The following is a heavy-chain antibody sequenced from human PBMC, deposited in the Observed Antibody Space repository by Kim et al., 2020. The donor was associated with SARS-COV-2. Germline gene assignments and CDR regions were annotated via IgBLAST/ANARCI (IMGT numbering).Heavy chain of an antibody. V-gene: IGHV3-30-3*01. J-gene: IGHJ3*02. D-gene: IGHD6-19*01. Sequence: GGSLRLSCAASGFTFSSYAMHWVRQAPGKGLEWVAVISYDGSNKYYADSVKGRFTISRDNSKNTLYLQMNSLRAEDTAVYYCARGTRAVAGLDAFDIWGQGTMVTVSS. CDR1: GFTFSSYA. CDR2: ISYDGSNK. CDR3: ARGTRAVAGLDAFDI.